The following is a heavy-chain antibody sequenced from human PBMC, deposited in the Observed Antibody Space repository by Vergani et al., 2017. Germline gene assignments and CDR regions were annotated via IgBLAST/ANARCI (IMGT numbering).Heavy chain of an antibody. CDR1: GGSISSSSYY. V-gene: IGHV4-39*01. D-gene: IGHD2-2*01. CDR2: IYYSGST. J-gene: IGHJ5*02. Sequence: QLQLQESGPGLVKPSETLSLTCTVSGGSISSSSYYWGWIRQPPGKGLEWIGSIYYSGSTYYNPSLKSRVTISVDTSKNQFSLKLSSVTAADTAVYYCARHLYCSSTSCYDLLNWFDPWGQGTLVTVSS. CDR3: ARHLYCSSTSCYDLLNWFDP.